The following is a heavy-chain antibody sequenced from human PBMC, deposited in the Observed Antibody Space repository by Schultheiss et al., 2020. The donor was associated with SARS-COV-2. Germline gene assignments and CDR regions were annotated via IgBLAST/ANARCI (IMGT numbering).Heavy chain of an antibody. V-gene: IGHV4-34*01. D-gene: IGHD3-10*01. CDR1: GGSFSGYY. J-gene: IGHJ5*02. Sequence: SETLSLTCAVSGGSFSGYYWSWIRQPPGKGLEWIGEINHSGSTNYNPSLKSRVTVSLDTSKNQFSLRLSSVTAADTAVYYCARSHRRGWFDPWGQGTLVTVSS. CDR2: INHSGST. CDR3: ARSHRRGWFDP.